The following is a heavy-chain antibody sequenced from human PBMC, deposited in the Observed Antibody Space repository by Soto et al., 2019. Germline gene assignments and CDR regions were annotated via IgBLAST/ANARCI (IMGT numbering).Heavy chain of an antibody. V-gene: IGHV3-23*01. CDR1: GFTFSAYA. CDR3: ARGRYFDSPLDL. Sequence: GGSLRLSCTPFGFTFSAYAMTWVRQAPGKVLEWVSAVTASAESGHYTDSVKGRFIITRDNSDNVLYLDMSGLRVEDTAVYYCARGRYFDSPLDLWGRGTEVTVSS. J-gene: IGHJ5*02. D-gene: IGHD3-9*01. CDR2: VTASAESG.